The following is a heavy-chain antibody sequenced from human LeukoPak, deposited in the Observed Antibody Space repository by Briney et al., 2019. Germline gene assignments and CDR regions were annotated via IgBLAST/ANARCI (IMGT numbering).Heavy chain of an antibody. CDR3: AREDGYCSGGNCYSYFDS. CDR1: GFIFRDYH. Sequence: PGGSLRLSCAASGFIFRDYHIHWVRQAPGKGLEWVSSISSSAGYMYYADSVKGRFTISRDNARNSLYLQMNTLRAEDTAVYFCAREDGYCSGGNCYSYFDSWGQGTLVTVSS. D-gene: IGHD2-15*01. V-gene: IGHV3-21*01. CDR2: ISSSAGYM. J-gene: IGHJ4*02.